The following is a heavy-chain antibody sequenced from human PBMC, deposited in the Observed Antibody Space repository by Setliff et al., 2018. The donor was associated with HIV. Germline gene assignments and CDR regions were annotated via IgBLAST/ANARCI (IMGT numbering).Heavy chain of an antibody. CDR1: GGSISSDAYY. CDR3: ARGSSTVYNYYMDV. Sequence: SETLSLTCAVSGGSISSDAYYWSWIRQCPGKGLEWIGYIYYSGSTYYNPSLKSRITISVDSSKNQLSLKLSSVTAADTAVYYCARGSSTVYNYYMDVRGKGTTVTVSS. CDR2: IYYSGST. J-gene: IGHJ6*03. V-gene: IGHV4-31*11. D-gene: IGHD1-26*01.